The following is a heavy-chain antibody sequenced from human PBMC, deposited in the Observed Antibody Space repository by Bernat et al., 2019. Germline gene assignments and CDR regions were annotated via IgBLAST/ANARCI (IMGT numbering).Heavy chain of an antibody. D-gene: IGHD4-17*01. CDR3: ATTVTTPNGAGNFDY. CDR1: GGSISSYY. V-gene: IGHV4-4*07. Sequence: QVQLQESGPGLVKPSETLSLTCTVSGGSISSYYWSWIRQPAGKGLEWIGRIYTSGSTNYNPSLKCRVTMSVDTSKNQFSLELSSVTAADTAVYYCATTVTTPNGAGNFDYWGQGTLVTVSS. CDR2: IYTSGST. J-gene: IGHJ4*02.